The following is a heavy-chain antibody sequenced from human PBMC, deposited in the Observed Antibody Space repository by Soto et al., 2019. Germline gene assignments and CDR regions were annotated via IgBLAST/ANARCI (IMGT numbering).Heavy chain of an antibody. V-gene: IGHV1-18*01. CDR2: ISGENGRT. J-gene: IGHJ4*01. D-gene: IGHD3-10*01. CDR3: VSVGSTDHDRAGVN. Sequence: QVQLVQSGGEVKKPGASVKVSCKTSGYNFLNYGISWVRQTPGPGLEWMGWISGENGRTYYAQKFRDRVTLTTVKSASTAYMELRSLTSDDTAVYYCVSVGSTDHDRAGVNWGQGTLVTVS. CDR1: GYNFLNYG.